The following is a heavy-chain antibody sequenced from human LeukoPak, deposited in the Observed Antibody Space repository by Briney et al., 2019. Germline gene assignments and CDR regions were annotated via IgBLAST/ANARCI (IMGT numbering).Heavy chain of an antibody. V-gene: IGHV3-20*04. CDR3: AKGYCGGDCPPDY. CDR2: INWNGGST. D-gene: IGHD2-21*02. J-gene: IGHJ4*02. Sequence: PGGSLRLSCAASGFTVSSNYMSWVRQAPGKGLEWVSGINWNGGSTGYADSVKGRFTISRDNAKNSLYLQMNSLRAEDTALYYCAKGYCGGDCPPDYWGQGTLVTVSS. CDR1: GFTVSSNY.